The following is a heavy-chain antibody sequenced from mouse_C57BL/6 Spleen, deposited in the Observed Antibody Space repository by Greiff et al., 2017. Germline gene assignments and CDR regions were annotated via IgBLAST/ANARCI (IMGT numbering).Heavy chain of an antibody. CDR2: IYPGSGST. CDR3: ARSGIYYDYDGFAY. J-gene: IGHJ3*01. V-gene: IGHV1-55*01. D-gene: IGHD2-4*01. CDR1: GYTFTSYW. Sequence: VQLQQSGAELVKPGASVKMSCKASGYTFTSYWITWVKQRPGQGLEWIGDIYPGSGSTNYNEKFKSKATLTVDTSSSTAYMQLSSLTSEDSAVYYCARSGIYYDYDGFAYWGQGTLVTVSA.